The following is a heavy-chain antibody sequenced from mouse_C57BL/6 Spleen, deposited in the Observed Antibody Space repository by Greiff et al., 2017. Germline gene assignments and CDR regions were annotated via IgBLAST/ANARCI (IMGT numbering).Heavy chain of an antibody. J-gene: IGHJ3*01. CDR3: ARSRLRSWFAY. Sequence: QVHVKQPGAELVRPGSSVKLSCKASGYTFTSYWMHWVKQRPIQGLEWTGNIDPSDSETHYNQKFKDKATLTVDKSSSTAYMQLSSLTSEDSAVYYCARSRLRSWFAYWGQGTLVTVSA. CDR2: IDPSDSET. CDR1: GYTFTSYW. V-gene: IGHV1-52*01. D-gene: IGHD1-1*01.